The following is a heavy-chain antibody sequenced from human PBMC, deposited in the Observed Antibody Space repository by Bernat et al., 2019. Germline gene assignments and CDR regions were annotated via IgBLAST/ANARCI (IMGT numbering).Heavy chain of an antibody. V-gene: IGHV1-2*04. CDR2: INPNSGGT. CDR3: ARDLSYSSSWGEYYFDY. J-gene: IGHJ4*02. CDR1: GYTFTGYY. D-gene: IGHD6-6*01. Sequence: QVQLLQSGAEVKKPGASVKVSCKASGYTFTGYYMHWVRQAPGQGLEWMGWINPNSGGTNYAQKFQGWVTMTRDTSISTAYMGLSRLRSDDTAVYYCARDLSYSSSWGEYYFDYWGQGTLVTVSS.